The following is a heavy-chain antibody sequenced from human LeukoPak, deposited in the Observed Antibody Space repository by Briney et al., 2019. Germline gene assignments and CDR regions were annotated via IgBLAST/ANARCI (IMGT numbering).Heavy chain of an antibody. V-gene: IGHV3-11*04. Sequence: PGGSLRLSCAASGFTFSDYYMSWIRQAPGKGLEWVSYISSSGSTIYYADSVKGRFTISRDNAKNSLYLQMNSLRAEDTAVYYCASRGYCSSTSCYDYWGQGTLVTVSS. J-gene: IGHJ4*02. CDR1: GFTFSDYY. D-gene: IGHD2-2*01. CDR3: ASRGYCSSTSCYDY. CDR2: ISSSGSTI.